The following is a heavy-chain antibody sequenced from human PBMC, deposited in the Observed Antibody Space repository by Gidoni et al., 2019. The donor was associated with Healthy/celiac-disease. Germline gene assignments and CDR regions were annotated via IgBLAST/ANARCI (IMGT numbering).Heavy chain of an antibody. V-gene: IGHV3-53*01. CDR2: IYSGGST. CDR1: GFTVSSNY. CDR3: ARAEYSSSLYYFDY. D-gene: IGHD6-6*01. J-gene: IGHJ4*02. Sequence: EVQLVESGGGLLQPGGSLRLSCAASGFTVSSNYMGWVRQAPGKGLEWVSVIYSGGSTYYADSVKGRFTISRDNSKNTLYLQMNSLRAEDTAVYYCARAEYSSSLYYFDYWGQGTLVTVSS.